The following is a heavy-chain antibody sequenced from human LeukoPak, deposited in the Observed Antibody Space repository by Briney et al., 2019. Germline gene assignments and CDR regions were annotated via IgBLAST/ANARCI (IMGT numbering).Heavy chain of an antibody. V-gene: IGHV4-4*07. D-gene: IGHD2-15*01. J-gene: IGHJ4*02. Sequence: SETLSLTCTVSGGSTSNSFWSWIRQPAGKGLEWIGRIYTDGSTNSNLSLRSRLTMSLDTSQNQFSLKLTSVTAAHPAVYFCARAPSGCGGTCAFDYWGQGTLVTVSS. CDR1: GGSTSNSF. CDR2: IYTDGST. CDR3: ARAPSGCGGTCAFDY.